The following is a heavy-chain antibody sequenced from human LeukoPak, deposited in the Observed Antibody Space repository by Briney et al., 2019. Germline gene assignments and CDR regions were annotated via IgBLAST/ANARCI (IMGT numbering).Heavy chain of an antibody. CDR1: GYSFTSYW. CDR3: ARLEPFSYYMDV. CDR2: IYPGDSDR. V-gene: IGHV5-51*01. Sequence: GESLKISCKGSGYSFTSYWIGWVRQMPGKGLEWMGIIYPGDSDRRYSPSFQGQVTISADKSINTAFLQWDSLKASDTAMYYCARLEPFSYYMDVWGKGTTVTVSS. J-gene: IGHJ6*03.